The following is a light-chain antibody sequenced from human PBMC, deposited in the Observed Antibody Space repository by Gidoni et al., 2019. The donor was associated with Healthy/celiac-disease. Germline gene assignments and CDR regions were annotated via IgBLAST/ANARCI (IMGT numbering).Light chain of an antibody. Sequence: SYELTQPPSVSVSPGQTASITCSGDKLGDKYACWYQQKPGQSPVLVIYQDSKRSSGIPERFSGSNSGNTATLTISGTQAIDEADYYCQAWDSSTARGVFGGGTKLTVL. CDR2: QDS. J-gene: IGLJ2*01. CDR1: KLGDKY. V-gene: IGLV3-1*01. CDR3: QAWDSSTARGV.